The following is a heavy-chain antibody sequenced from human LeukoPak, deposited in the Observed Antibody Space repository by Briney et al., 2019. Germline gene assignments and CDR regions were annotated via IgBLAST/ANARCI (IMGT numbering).Heavy chain of an antibody. Sequence: SETLSLTCTVSGGSISSYYWSWIRQPPGKGLEWIGYIYYSGSINYNPSLKSRVTISVDTSKNQFSLKLSSVTAADTAVYYCARGVVSYYYYYMDVWGKGTTVTVSS. CDR3: ARGVVSYYYYYMDV. D-gene: IGHD3-16*01. CDR2: IYYSGSI. CDR1: GGSISSYY. J-gene: IGHJ6*03. V-gene: IGHV4-59*01.